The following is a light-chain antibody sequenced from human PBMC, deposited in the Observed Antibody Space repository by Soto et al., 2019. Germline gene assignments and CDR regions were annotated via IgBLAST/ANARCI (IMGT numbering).Light chain of an antibody. CDR2: DAS. CDR1: QGIGSA. Sequence: AAQLTQSPSSLSASVGDRVTISCRASQGIGSALAWYQQKPGKAPKVLIYDASSLGSGVPSSLSGSASGTEFPLTISRLQPDDFATYFCQQYQTHSTFGQGTRLEIK. V-gene: IGKV1-13*02. CDR3: QQYQTHST. J-gene: IGKJ5*01.